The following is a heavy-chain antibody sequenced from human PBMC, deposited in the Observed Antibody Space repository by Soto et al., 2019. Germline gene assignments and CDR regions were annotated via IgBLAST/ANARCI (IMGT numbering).Heavy chain of an antibody. Sequence: ASVKVSCKVSGYTLTELSMHWVRQAPGKGLEWMGGIGAEDGDTIYAQKLQGRVTMTTDTSTSTAYMELRSLRSDDTAVYYCACMVWGTVTHYYFDYWGQGTLVTVSS. V-gene: IGHV1-24*01. CDR1: GYTLTELS. CDR2: IGAEDGDT. D-gene: IGHD4-17*01. J-gene: IGHJ4*02. CDR3: ACMVWGTVTHYYFDY.